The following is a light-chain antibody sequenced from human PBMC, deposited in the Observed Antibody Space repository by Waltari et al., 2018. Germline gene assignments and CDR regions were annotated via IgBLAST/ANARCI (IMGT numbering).Light chain of an antibody. J-gene: IGLJ2*01. V-gene: IGLV3-21*02. CDR1: NIGSIS. Sequence: SYVLTQPPSVSVAPGQTASIACGGNNIGSISVHWYQQKPGQAPVLCDYDGSARPSGIPERFSGYNSGNTAPLTIGRVEAGDEADYYCQVWDSNNDQVVFGGGTKLTVL. CDR2: DGS. CDR3: QVWDSNNDQVV.